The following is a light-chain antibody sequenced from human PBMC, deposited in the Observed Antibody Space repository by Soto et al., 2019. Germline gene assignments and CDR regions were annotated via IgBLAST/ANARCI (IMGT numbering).Light chain of an antibody. CDR1: QDISTW. V-gene: IGKV1-12*01. J-gene: IGKJ5*01. CDR3: QQADSLPLVT. Sequence: DIQMTQSPPSVSASVGDRVSITCRASQDISTWLAWYQQKPGKAPKLLIYAASSLFSGVPSRFSGSGSGTDFTLTISSLQPEDFATYYCQQADSLPLVTFGQGTRLEIK. CDR2: AAS.